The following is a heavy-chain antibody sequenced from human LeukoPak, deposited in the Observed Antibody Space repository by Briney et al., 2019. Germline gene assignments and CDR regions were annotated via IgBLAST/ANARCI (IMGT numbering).Heavy chain of an antibody. Sequence: GGSLRLSCAASGFTFVDYAMHWVRQGPGKGLEWVSSISSSSSYIYYADSVKGRFTISRDNAKNSLYLQMNSLRAEDTAVYYCARDEGLWFGELLSFFDYWGQGTLVTVSS. CDR3: ARDEGLWFGELLSFFDY. CDR2: ISSSSSYI. D-gene: IGHD3-10*01. CDR1: GFTFVDYA. J-gene: IGHJ4*02. V-gene: IGHV3-21*01.